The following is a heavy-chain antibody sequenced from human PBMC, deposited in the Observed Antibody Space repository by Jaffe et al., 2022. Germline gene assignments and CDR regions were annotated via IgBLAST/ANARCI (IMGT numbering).Heavy chain of an antibody. Sequence: QVQLQESGPGLVKTSETLSLTCGVSGYSISSGYYWGWIRQPPGKGLEWIASIYHSGSTYYNPSLKSRVTISVDTSKNQFFLDLSSVTAADTAVYYCARHDTKGTRYADFDFWGQGTMVTVSS. CDR2: IYHSGST. CDR1: GYSISSGYY. D-gene: IGHD1-1*01. V-gene: IGHV4-38-2*01. J-gene: IGHJ3*01. CDR3: ARHDTKGTRYADFDF.